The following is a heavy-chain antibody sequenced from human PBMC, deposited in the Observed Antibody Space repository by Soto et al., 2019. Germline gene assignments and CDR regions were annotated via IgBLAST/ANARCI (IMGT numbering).Heavy chain of an antibody. D-gene: IGHD1-26*01. Sequence: QVQLVQSGAEVKKPGSSVKVSYKASGGTFSSYAISWVRQAPGQWLEWMGGIIPIFGTANYAQKFQGRVTITADESTSTAYLELSSLRSEDTAVYYCATMSIVGAQKSRRNYYYYSMDVWGQGTTVTVSS. V-gene: IGHV1-69*12. CDR3: ATMSIVGAQKSRRNYYYYSMDV. J-gene: IGHJ6*02. CDR2: IIPIFGTA. CDR1: GGTFSSYA.